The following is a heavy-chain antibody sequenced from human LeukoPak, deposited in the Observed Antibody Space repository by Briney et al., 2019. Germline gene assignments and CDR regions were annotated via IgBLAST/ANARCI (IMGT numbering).Heavy chain of an antibody. V-gene: IGHV3-30*02. Sequence: GGSLRLSCAASGFTFSSYGMHWVRQASGRGLEWVAFIRYDGSNKDYADSVKGRFTISRDNSKNTLYLEMNSLRAEDTAVYHCAKVRFSDSGRDGLDSWGQGTLVTVSS. D-gene: IGHD5-12*01. CDR1: GFTFSSYG. CDR3: AKVRFSDSGRDGLDS. CDR2: IRYDGSNK. J-gene: IGHJ5*01.